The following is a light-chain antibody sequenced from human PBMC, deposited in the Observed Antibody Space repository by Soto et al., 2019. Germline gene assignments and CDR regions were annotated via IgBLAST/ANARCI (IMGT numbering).Light chain of an antibody. J-gene: IGKJ1*01. Sequence: DIHLTQTPSSLSASVGDRDTISCRATQGIGTYLTWYQQKPGRAPNLLIYDASTLQTGAPSRFSGRASATDFTLTISSLQPEDVGTYFCQQTYSTPPWTFGQGTSVEI. V-gene: IGKV1-39*01. CDR2: DAS. CDR3: QQTYSTPPWT. CDR1: QGIGTY.